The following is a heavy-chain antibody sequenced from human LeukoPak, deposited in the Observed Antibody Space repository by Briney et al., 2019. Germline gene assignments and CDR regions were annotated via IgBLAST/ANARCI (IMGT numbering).Heavy chain of an antibody. J-gene: IGHJ4*02. CDR2: AFYRSKWYN. CDR1: GDTVSSNSAS. Sequence: SQALSLTCAISGDTVSSNSASWNWIRQSPSRGLEWLGRAFYRSKWYNDYAVSVKSRITFNPDTSKNQFSLQLNSVTPEDTAVYYCARGHHISSWAFNYWGQGTLVTVS. CDR3: ARGHHISSWAFNY. V-gene: IGHV6-1*01. D-gene: IGHD6-13*01.